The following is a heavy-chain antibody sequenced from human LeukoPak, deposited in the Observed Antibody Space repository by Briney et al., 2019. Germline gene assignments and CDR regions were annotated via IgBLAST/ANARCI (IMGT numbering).Heavy chain of an antibody. Sequence: GGSPRLSCAASGFTFSSYAMHWVRQAPGKGLEWVAVISYDGSNKYYADSVKGRFTISRDNAKNSLYLQMNSLRAEDTALYHCARWGDYYDSSGYPSFDYWGQGTLVTVSS. CDR2: ISYDGSNK. CDR1: GFTFSSYA. J-gene: IGHJ4*02. CDR3: ARWGDYYDSSGYPSFDY. V-gene: IGHV3-30-3*01. D-gene: IGHD3-22*01.